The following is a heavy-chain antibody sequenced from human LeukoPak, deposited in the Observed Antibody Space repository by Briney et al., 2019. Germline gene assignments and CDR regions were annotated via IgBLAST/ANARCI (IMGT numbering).Heavy chain of an antibody. Sequence: ASVKVSCKVSGYTLTELSMHWVRQAPGKGLEWMGGFDPEDGETIYAQKFQGRVTMTEDTSADTAYMELSSLRSQDTAVYYCATVLYDFWSGLDYWGQGTLVTVSS. CDR3: ATVLYDFWSGLDY. CDR2: FDPEDGET. D-gene: IGHD3-3*01. CDR1: GYTLTELS. V-gene: IGHV1-24*01. J-gene: IGHJ4*02.